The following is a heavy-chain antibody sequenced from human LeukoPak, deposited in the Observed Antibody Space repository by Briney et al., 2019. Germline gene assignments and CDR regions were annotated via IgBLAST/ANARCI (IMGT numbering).Heavy chain of an antibody. J-gene: IGHJ4*02. CDR1: GGSISSYY. Sequence: PSETLSLTCTVSGGSISSYYWSWIRQPPGKGLEWIGYIYCSGSTNYNPSLKSRVTISVDTSKNQFSLKLSSVTAADTAVYYCTRVSAVMTNFDYWGQGTLVTVSS. D-gene: IGHD3-22*01. CDR2: IYCSGST. V-gene: IGHV4-59*01. CDR3: TRVSAVMTNFDY.